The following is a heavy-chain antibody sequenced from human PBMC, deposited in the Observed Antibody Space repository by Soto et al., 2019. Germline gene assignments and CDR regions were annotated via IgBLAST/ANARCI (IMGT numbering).Heavy chain of an antibody. V-gene: IGHV3-48*01. CDR1: GFTFSSYS. J-gene: IGHJ6*04. D-gene: IGHD3-3*01. Sequence: GGSLRLSCAASGFTFSSYSMNWVRQAPGKGLEWVSYISSSSSTIYYADSVKGRFTISRDNAKNSLYLQMNSLRAEDTAVYYCARAARFLEWLSLMDVWGKGTTVTSPQ. CDR3: ARAARFLEWLSLMDV. CDR2: ISSSSSTI.